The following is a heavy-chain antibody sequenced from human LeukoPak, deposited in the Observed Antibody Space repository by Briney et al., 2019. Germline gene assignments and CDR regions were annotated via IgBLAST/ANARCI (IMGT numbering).Heavy chain of an antibody. V-gene: IGHV4-34*01. Sequence: SETLSLTCAVYGGSFSGYYWSWIRQPPGKGLEWIGYIYYSGSTYYNPSLKSRVTISVDTSKNQFSLKLSSVTAADTAVYYCATTPVTYYYDSSGQGDAFDIWGQGTMVTVSS. CDR3: ATTPVTYYYDSSGQGDAFDI. CDR2: IYYSGST. D-gene: IGHD3-22*01. CDR1: GGSFSGYY. J-gene: IGHJ3*02.